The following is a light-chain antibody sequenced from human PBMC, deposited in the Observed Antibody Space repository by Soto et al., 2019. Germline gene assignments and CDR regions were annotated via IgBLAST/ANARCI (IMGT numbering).Light chain of an antibody. CDR1: QSVKTF. V-gene: IGKV3-11*01. CDR3: QQRSXXXXXT. CDR2: DAS. Sequence: EVGLKKSPATLSLSTGERAXXXXXXSQSVKTFLVWYQQRPGQAPRLLIHDASHRAAGIPARFSGSGFGTDFTLTISSLEPEDAAVYYCQQRSXXXXXTFGQGTRLEIK. J-gene: IGKJ5*01.